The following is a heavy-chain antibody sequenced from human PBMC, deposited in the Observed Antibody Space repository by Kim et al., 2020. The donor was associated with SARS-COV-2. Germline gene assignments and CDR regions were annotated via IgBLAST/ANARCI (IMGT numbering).Heavy chain of an antibody. J-gene: IGHJ4*02. Sequence: VSVKSRITINPDTSKNQSSLQLNSVTPEDTAVYYCARDSVVVTPYYFDYWGQGTLVTVSS. V-gene: IGHV6-1*01. CDR3: ARDSVVVTPYYFDY. D-gene: IGHD3-22*01.